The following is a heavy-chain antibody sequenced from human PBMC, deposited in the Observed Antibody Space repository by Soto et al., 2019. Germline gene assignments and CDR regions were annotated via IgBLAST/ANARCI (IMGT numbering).Heavy chain of an antibody. CDR3: ARDYHYGSGNYYRADYYHYGMDV. V-gene: IGHV3-53*01. CDR1: GFTVTSYY. Sequence: GGSRRLSCAASGFTVTSYYMSWVRQAPGKGLEWVSLIYTGGNTNYADSVKGRFTISRDNSKNTLYLQMNSLRAEDTAVYYCARDYHYGSGNYYRADYYHYGMDVWGQGTTVTVSS. CDR2: IYTGGNT. J-gene: IGHJ6*02. D-gene: IGHD3-10*01.